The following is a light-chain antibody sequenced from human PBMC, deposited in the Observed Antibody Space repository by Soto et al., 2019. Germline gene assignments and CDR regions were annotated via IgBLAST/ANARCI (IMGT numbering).Light chain of an antibody. CDR3: QQYYNRSPWT. V-gene: IGKV3-15*01. Sequence: EIVSSKCPVKLTESPGEGATLSCRASQSVSSNLAWYQQKTGQAPRILIYGASTRATGIPARFSGSGSGTEFTLTISSRQSPDYAAYYYQQYYNRSPWTFGQGTKVDIK. CDR1: QSVSSN. J-gene: IGKJ1*01. CDR2: GAS.